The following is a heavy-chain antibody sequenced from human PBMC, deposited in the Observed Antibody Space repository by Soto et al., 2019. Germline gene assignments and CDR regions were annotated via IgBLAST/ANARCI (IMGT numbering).Heavy chain of an antibody. CDR3: ARVRYASGGSYYFGMDV. Sequence: PSPTLSLPCDISGDSVSSNSAAWNWIRQSPSRGLEWLGRTYYRSKWYNDYAVFVKSRITIKPDTSKNQLSLQLNSVTPEDTAVYYCARVRYASGGSYYFGMDVWGQGTTVTVSS. CDR1: GDSVSSNSAA. J-gene: IGHJ6*02. V-gene: IGHV6-1*01. D-gene: IGHD2-2*01. CDR2: TYYRSKWYN.